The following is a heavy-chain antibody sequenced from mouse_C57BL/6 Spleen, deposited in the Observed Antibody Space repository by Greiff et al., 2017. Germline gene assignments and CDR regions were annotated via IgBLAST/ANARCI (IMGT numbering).Heavy chain of an antibody. D-gene: IGHD4-1*01. CDR2: IDPSDSYT. V-gene: IGHV1-69*01. Sequence: QVQLQQPGAELVMPGASVKLSCKASGYTFTSYWMHWVKQRPGQGLEWIGEIDPSDSYTNSNPKFKGKSTLTVDKSSSTAYMQLSSLTSEDSAVYYCARSPGKDAMDYWGQGTSVTVSS. J-gene: IGHJ4*01. CDR1: GYTFTSYW. CDR3: ARSPGKDAMDY.